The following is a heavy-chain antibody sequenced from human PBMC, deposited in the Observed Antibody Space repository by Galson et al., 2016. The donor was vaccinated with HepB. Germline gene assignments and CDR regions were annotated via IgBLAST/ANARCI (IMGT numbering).Heavy chain of an antibody. CDR2: ISRAGGGR. Sequence: SLRLSCAVSGFTFSNYAMHWVRQAPGKGLEWVSRISRAGGGRSYAASVKGRFTISRDNLKNTVHLQMDSLRAEDTAFYYCATSNSYCYVQWGQGALVTVSS. J-gene: IGHJ4*02. D-gene: IGHD5-18*01. CDR3: ATSNSYCYVQ. CDR1: GFTFSNYA. V-gene: IGHV3-23*01.